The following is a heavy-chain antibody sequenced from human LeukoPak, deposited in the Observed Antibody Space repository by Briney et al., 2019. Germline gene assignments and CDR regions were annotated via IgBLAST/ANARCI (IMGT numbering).Heavy chain of an antibody. J-gene: IGHJ4*02. D-gene: IGHD2-15*01. V-gene: IGHV3-23*01. CDR2: ISGGGGST. Sequence: PGGSLRLSCAATGFTFSTYAMSWVRRAPGKGLEWVSAISGGGGSTYYADSVKGRSTISRDNSKNTLYLQMNSLRAEDTAVYYCAKVPSGRYYSGGSCYFDYWRQGTLVTVSS. CDR1: GFTFSTYA. CDR3: AKVPSGRYYSGGSCYFDY.